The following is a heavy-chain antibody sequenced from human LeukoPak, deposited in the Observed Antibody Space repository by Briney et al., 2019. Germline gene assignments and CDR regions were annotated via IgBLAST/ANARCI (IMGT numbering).Heavy chain of an antibody. V-gene: IGHV4-39*01. D-gene: IGHD3-22*01. CDR2: INYSGST. J-gene: IGHJ5*02. CDR1: GGSISSTGYY. Sequence: SETLSLTCTVSGGSISSTGYYWGWSRQPPGKGLEWIGAINYSGSTYYNPSLKSRVTISADTSKTQFSLKLSTVTAADTAVYYCAAYYYESSGYFAWGQGTLVTVSS. CDR3: AAYYYESSGYFA.